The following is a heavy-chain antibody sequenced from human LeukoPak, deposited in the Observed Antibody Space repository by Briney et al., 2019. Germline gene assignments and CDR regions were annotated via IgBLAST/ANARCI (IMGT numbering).Heavy chain of an antibody. D-gene: IGHD3-22*01. J-gene: IGHJ4*02. V-gene: IGHV1-69*04. CDR3: ARDSDYYDSSGYPTLDY. CDR1: VCTFSCYA. Sequence: SVKLSCKASVCTFSCYAISWVRQAPGQGLEWMGRIIPILGIANYAQKFQSRVTITADTSTSTAYMELSSLRSEDTAVYYCARDSDYYDSSGYPTLDYWGQGTLVTVSS. CDR2: IIPILGIA.